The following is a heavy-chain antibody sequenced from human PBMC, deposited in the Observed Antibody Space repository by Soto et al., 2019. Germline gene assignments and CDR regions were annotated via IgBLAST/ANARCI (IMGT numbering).Heavy chain of an antibody. J-gene: IGHJ3*02. V-gene: IGHV3-53*02. Sequence: EVQLVETGGGLIQPGGSLRLSCAASGFTVSSNYMSWVRQAPGKGLEWVSVIYSGGSTYYADSVKGRFTISRDNSKNTLYLQMNRLRAEDTAVYYCARLITMIVGEDAFDIWGQGTMVTVSS. CDR2: IYSGGST. D-gene: IGHD3-22*01. CDR1: GFTVSSNY. CDR3: ARLITMIVGEDAFDI.